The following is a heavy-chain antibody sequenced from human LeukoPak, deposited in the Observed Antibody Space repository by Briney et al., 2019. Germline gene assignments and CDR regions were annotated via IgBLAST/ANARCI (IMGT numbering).Heavy chain of an antibody. CDR2: ISSSSAHI. CDR3: ARDIGGSYTAIDY. J-gene: IGHJ4*02. Sequence: GGSLRLSCAASGFTFGSYSMNWVRQAPGKGLEWVSFISSSSAHINYADSVKGRFTISRDNPRNSPYLQMNSLRAEDTAVYYCARDIGGSYTAIDYWGQGTLVTVSS. D-gene: IGHD1-26*01. V-gene: IGHV3-21*01. CDR1: GFTFGSYS.